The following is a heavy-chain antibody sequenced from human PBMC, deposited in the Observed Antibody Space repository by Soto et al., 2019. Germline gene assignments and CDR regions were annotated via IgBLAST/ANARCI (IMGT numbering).Heavy chain of an antibody. J-gene: IGHJ4*02. CDR2: IYYSGST. Sequence: QLQLQESGPGLVKPSETLSLTCTVSGGSISSSSYYWGWIRPPPGKGLEWIGSIYYSGSTYYNPSLKSLVTISVDTSKNQFSLKLSSVTAADTAVYYCARGGRWLQPGGFDYWGQGTLVTVSS. D-gene: IGHD3-16*01. CDR1: GGSISSSSYY. CDR3: ARGGRWLQPGGFDY. V-gene: IGHV4-39*01.